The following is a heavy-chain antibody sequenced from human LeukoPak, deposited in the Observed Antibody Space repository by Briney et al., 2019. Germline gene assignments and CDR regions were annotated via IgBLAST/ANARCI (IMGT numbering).Heavy chain of an antibody. CDR2: ISAYNGNT. J-gene: IGHJ5*02. Sequence: ASVKVSFTASGYTFTIYGISWVRQPPGQGLEWMGWISAYNGNTNYTQKLQGRVTMTTDTSTSTAYLELRSLRSDDTAVYYCARDPAPICRGGSCYRLNWFDPWGQGTLVTVSS. CDR1: GYTFTIYG. CDR3: ARDPAPICRGGSCYRLNWFDP. D-gene: IGHD2-15*01. V-gene: IGHV1-18*01.